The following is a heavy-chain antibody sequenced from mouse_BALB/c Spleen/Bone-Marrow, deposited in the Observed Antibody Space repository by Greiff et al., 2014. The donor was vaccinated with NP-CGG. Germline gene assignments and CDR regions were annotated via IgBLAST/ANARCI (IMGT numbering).Heavy chain of an antibody. D-gene: IGHD1-1*01. CDR1: GFTFTDYY. CDR2: IRNKANGYTT. V-gene: IGHV7-3*02. Sequence: EVQRVESGGGLVQPGGSLRLSCATSGFTFTDYYMSWVRQPPGKALEWLGFIRNKANGYTTEYRTSMKGRFTISRDNSQSILYLQMNTLRAEDSATYYCARDRNFGSSWYFDVWGAGTTVTVSS. J-gene: IGHJ1*01. CDR3: ARDRNFGSSWYFDV.